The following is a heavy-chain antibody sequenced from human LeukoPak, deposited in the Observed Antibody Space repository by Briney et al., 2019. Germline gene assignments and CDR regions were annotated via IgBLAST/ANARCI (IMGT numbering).Heavy chain of an antibody. Sequence: GGSLRLSCAASGFTFSSYWMSWVRQAPGKGLEWVGILNPSGGSTSYAQKFQGRVTMTRDTSTSTVYMELSSLRSEDTAVYYCARGQYYYDSSGYHDAFDIWGQGTMVTVSS. CDR3: ARGQYYYDSSGYHDAFDI. V-gene: IGHV1-46*01. CDR2: LNPSGGST. J-gene: IGHJ3*02. D-gene: IGHD3-22*01. CDR1: GFTFSSYW.